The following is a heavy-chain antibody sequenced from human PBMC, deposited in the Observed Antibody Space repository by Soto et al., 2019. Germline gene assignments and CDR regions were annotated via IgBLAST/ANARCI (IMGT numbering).Heavy chain of an antibody. CDR3: TTGFLTVTAFCL. D-gene: IGHD1-20*01. V-gene: IGHV3-15*07. J-gene: IGHJ4*02. Sequence: SVSNAWMNWGREAPGKGLPWVGRIKSKTDGGTTVYAAPVNGRFTIARDDSKNTLYLQMNSLKTEDTTVYYCTTGFLTVTAFCLWGQGTLVTVSS. CDR2: IKSKTDGGTT. CDR1: SVSNAW.